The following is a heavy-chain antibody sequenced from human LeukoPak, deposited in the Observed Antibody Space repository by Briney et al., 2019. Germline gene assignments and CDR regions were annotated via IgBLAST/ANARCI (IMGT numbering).Heavy chain of an antibody. Sequence: ASVKVSCKASGYTFTGYYMHWVRQAPGQGLEWMGWINPNSGGTNYAQKFQGRVTMTRDTSISTAYMELSRLRSDDTAVYYCARAWSDSSGYYQRNYYFDYWGQGTLVTVSS. D-gene: IGHD3-22*01. CDR1: GYTFTGYY. J-gene: IGHJ4*02. V-gene: IGHV1-2*02. CDR2: INPNSGGT. CDR3: ARAWSDSSGYYQRNYYFDY.